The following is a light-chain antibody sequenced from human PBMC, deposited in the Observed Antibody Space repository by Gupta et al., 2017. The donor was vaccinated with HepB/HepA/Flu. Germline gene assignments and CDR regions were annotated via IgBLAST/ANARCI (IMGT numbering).Light chain of an antibody. CDR2: DVS. CDR1: SSDVGGYNY. V-gene: IGLV2-14*01. Sequence: SSLTQPAPVSGSPGPSITISCTGTSSDVGGYNYVSWYQQHPGKAPKLMIYDVSNRPSGVTNRFSGSKYGSTAALTISGLQAEEDADYYCCSETSSSTHEVFGGGTKLTVL. J-gene: IGLJ3*02. CDR3: CSETSSSTHEV.